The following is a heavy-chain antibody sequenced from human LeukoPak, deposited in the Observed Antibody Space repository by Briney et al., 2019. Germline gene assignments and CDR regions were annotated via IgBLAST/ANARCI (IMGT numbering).Heavy chain of an antibody. Sequence: SETLSLTCTVSGGPISSYYWSWIRQPPGKGLEWIGYIFYSGSTNYNPSLKSRVTISVDTSKNQFSLKLSSVTAADTAVYYCARDQNRAFDIWGQGTMVTVSS. CDR1: GGPISSYY. V-gene: IGHV4-59*01. CDR2: IFYSGST. CDR3: ARDQNRAFDI. J-gene: IGHJ3*02.